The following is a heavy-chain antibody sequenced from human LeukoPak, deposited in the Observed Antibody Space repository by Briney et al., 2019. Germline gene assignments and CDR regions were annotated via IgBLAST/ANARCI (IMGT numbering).Heavy chain of an antibody. D-gene: IGHD4-17*01. CDR2: IRGSGDYT. CDR3: GRDPNGDYVGAFEF. CDR1: GFIHRTYG. Sequence: GGPLRLSCAASGFIHRTYGMTWLRQAPGKGLEGVSSIRGSGDYTDYADSVRGRFTISRDNSKNTLHLHMNSLSAEDTAVYFCGRDPNGDYVGAFEFWGQGTLVTVSS. J-gene: IGHJ3*01. V-gene: IGHV3-23*01.